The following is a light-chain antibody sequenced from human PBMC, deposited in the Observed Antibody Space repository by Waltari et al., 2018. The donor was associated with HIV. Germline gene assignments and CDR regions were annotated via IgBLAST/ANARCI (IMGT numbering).Light chain of an antibody. CDR1: SSNIGRNY. J-gene: IGLJ1*01. V-gene: IGLV1-47*01. CDR3: SAWNDRVSGYG. Sequence: QSVLTQPPSASGTPGQRVTISCSGSSSNIGRNYVYWYQQLPGTAPKLLLSLNKQRPLGGPCRFLGPKVGNLASLANRGLRAEDEADYYWSAWNDRVSGYGFGTGTKVTV. CDR2: LNK.